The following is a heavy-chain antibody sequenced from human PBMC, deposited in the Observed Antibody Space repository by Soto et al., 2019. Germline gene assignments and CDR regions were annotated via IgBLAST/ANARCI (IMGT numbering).Heavy chain of an antibody. V-gene: IGHV1-3*01. Sequence: ASVKVSCKASGYSFTNYAIHWVRPAPGQRPEWMGWLNAGTGNKKYSQKFQGRVTITRETSESAVYMELSSLTSEDTAVYYCARDELVRYYYYAMDVWGQGTTVTVSS. CDR3: ARDELVRYYYYAMDV. CDR1: GYSFTNYA. J-gene: IGHJ6*02. CDR2: LNAGTGNK. D-gene: IGHD6-6*01.